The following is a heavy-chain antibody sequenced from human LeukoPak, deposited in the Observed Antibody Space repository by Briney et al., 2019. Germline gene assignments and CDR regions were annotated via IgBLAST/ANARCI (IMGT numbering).Heavy chain of an antibody. CDR3: ARDRAGPLTALIRGHFKEFP. Sequence: ASVKLSCKASGYTFSSFGISWVRQAPGQGLEWMGWISVYNDNTHFAQKFEGRVTMTADTSTSTAYMELRNLRADDTAVYYCARDRAGPLTALIRGHFKEFPWGQGTLVTVSS. CDR1: GYTFSSFG. D-gene: IGHD3-10*01. J-gene: IGHJ5*02. V-gene: IGHV1-18*04. CDR2: ISVYNDNT.